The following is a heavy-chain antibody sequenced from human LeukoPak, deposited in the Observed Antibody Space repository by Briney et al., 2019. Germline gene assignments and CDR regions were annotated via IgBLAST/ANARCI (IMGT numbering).Heavy chain of an antibody. V-gene: IGHV4-30-2*01. J-gene: IGHJ6*02. Sequence: SETLSLTCAVSGGSISSGGYSWSWIRQPPGKGLEWIGYIYHSGSTNYNPSLKSRVTISVDTSKNQFSLKLSSVTAADTAVYYCARGLANVWGQGTTVTVSS. CDR1: GGSISSGGYS. CDR3: ARGLANV. CDR2: IYHSGST.